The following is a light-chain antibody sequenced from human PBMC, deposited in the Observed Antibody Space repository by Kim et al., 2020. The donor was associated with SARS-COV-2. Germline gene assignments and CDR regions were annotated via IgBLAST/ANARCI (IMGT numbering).Light chain of an antibody. CDR3: EQSGGALT. Sequence: SLSPGKSAPLPCRATQCMSSNCLARNQQRPGPNTRHLMYGASSRATGIQDRFSGGGSGTDFTLTISRLEPEDFAVYSCEQSGGALTFAGGTKVEI. CDR2: GAS. CDR1: QCMSSNC. V-gene: IGKV3-20*01. J-gene: IGKJ4*01.